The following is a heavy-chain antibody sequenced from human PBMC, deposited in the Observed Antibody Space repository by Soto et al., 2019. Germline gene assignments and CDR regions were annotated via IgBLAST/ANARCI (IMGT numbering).Heavy chain of an antibody. CDR2: ISYDGSNK. CDR1: GFTFSSYG. J-gene: IGHJ6*02. D-gene: IGHD2-2*01. V-gene: IGHV3-30*18. CDR3: AKDRRGGEYQRRAGRAAGMDV. Sequence: QVQLVESGGGVVQPGRSLRLSCAASGFTFSSYGMHWVRQAPGKGLEWVAVISYDGSNKYYADSVKGRFTISRDNSKNTLYLQMNSLGAEDTAVYYCAKDRRGGEYQRRAGRAAGMDVWGQGTTVTVSS.